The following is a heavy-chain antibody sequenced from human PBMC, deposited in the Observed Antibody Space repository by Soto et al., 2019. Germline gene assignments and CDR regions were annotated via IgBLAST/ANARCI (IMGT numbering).Heavy chain of an antibody. Sequence: PGGSLRLSCAASGFTFSSYAMHWVRQAPGKGLEWVAVISYDGSNKYYADSVKGRFTISRDNSKNTLYLQMNSLRAEDTAVYYCARYIGYSGYGIVYWGQGTLVTVSS. V-gene: IGHV3-30-3*01. CDR2: ISYDGSNK. CDR1: GFTFSSYA. CDR3: ARYIGYSGYGIVY. J-gene: IGHJ4*02. D-gene: IGHD5-12*01.